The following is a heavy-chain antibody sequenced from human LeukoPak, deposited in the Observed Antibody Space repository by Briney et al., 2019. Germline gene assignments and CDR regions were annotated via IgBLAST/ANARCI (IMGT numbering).Heavy chain of an antibody. CDR2: ISSSGSTI. CDR3: AREITMIVGASGK. J-gene: IGHJ4*02. CDR1: GFTFSSYE. D-gene: IGHD3-22*01. V-gene: IGHV3-48*03. Sequence: GGSLSLSCAASGFTFSSYEMNWVRQAPGKGLEWVSYISSSGSTIYYADSVKGRFTISRDNAKNSLYLQMNSLRAEDTAVYYCAREITMIVGASGKWGQGTLVTVSS.